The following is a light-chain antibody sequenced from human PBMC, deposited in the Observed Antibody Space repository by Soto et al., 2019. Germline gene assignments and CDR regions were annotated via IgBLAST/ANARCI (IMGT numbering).Light chain of an antibody. V-gene: IGKV3-20*01. Sequence: EIVLTQSPGTLSLSPGERATLSFRASQSVSSNYLAWYQHRPGQAPRLLIYDASSRSTGIPDRFSGSWSGTGFTLTISRLEPEDLAVYYCQQYGNSPRKFGQRTKVEIK. CDR1: QSVSSNY. CDR2: DAS. J-gene: IGKJ1*01. CDR3: QQYGNSPRK.